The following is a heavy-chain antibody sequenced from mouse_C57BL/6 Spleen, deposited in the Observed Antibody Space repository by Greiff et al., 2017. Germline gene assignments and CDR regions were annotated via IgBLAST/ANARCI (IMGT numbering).Heavy chain of an antibody. Sequence: QVQLQQSGAELVRPGASVTLSCKASGYTFTDYEMHWVKQTPVHGLEWIGAIDPETGGTAYNQKFKGKAILTADKSSSTAYMELRSLTSEDSAVYYCTRRYYGSSRFDYWGQGTTLTVSS. J-gene: IGHJ2*01. CDR3: TRRYYGSSRFDY. V-gene: IGHV1-15*01. D-gene: IGHD1-1*01. CDR2: IDPETGGT. CDR1: GYTFTDYE.